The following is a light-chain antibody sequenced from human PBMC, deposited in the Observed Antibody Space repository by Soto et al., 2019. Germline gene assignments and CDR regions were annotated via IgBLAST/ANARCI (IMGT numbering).Light chain of an antibody. J-gene: IGKJ3*01. CDR1: QSVSSY. CDR3: QQRSNWPLFT. Sequence: EIVLTQSPATLSLSPGERATLSCRASQSVSSYLAWYQQKPGQAPRLLIYDASNRATGIPARFSGSGSGTDFTLTISSLEPEDVAVYYCQQRSNWPLFTFGPGTKVYIK. V-gene: IGKV3-11*01. CDR2: DAS.